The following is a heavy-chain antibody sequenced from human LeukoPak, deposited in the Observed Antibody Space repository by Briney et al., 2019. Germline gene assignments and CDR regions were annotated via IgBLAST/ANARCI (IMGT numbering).Heavy chain of an antibody. D-gene: IGHD2/OR15-2a*01. CDR1: GGSISSGGYY. J-gene: IGHJ4*02. V-gene: IGHV4-31*03. CDR2: IYYSGST. Sequence: SETLSPTCTVSGGSISSGGYYWSWIRQHPGKGLEWIGYIYYSGSTYYNPSLKSRVTISLDTSKNQFSLKLSSVTAADTAVYYCAGHHPRNTVDFWGQGTLVTVSS. CDR3: AGHHPRNTVDF.